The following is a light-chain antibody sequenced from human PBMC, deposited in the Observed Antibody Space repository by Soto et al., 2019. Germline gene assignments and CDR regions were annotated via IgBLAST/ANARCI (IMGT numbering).Light chain of an antibody. CDR2: DVT. V-gene: IGLV2-11*01. CDR1: TSDVGAYNY. J-gene: IGLJ1*01. Sequence: QSALTQPRSVSGSPGQSVTVSCTGTTSDVGAYNYVSWYQQHPDEAPKLIIYDVTERPSGVPGRFSGSKSGNTASLTISGLQAEDEADYYCCSYAGAYTYVFGTGTKLTVL. CDR3: CSYAGAYTYV.